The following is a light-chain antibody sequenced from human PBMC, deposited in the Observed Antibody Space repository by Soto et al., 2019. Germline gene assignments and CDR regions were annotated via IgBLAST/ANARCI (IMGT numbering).Light chain of an antibody. CDR3: QKYNSAPLA. CDR1: QGIGIY. J-gene: IGKJ4*01. V-gene: IGKV1-27*01. CDR2: AAS. Sequence: DIQMTQSPSSLSASFGDRVTMTCRASQGIGIYLAWFQQRPGNTPKLLIYAASTLQSGVPSRFSGSGSGTAFTLTISSLQPGDVATYYWQKYNSAPLAFGGGTMVEIK.